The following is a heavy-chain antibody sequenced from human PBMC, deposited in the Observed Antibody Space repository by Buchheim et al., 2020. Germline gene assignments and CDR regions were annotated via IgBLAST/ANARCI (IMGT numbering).Heavy chain of an antibody. CDR3: ARDRAAAGTAEIDY. V-gene: IGHV3-23*01. CDR2: ISGSGGST. J-gene: IGHJ4*02. CDR1: GFTFSSYA. Sequence: EVQLLESGGGLVQPGGSLRLSCAASGFTFSSYAMSWVRQAPGKGLEWVSAISGSGGSTYYADSVKGRFTISRENSGKTLYLQMNSLRAEDTAVYYCARDRAAAGTAEIDYWGQGTL. D-gene: IGHD6-13*01.